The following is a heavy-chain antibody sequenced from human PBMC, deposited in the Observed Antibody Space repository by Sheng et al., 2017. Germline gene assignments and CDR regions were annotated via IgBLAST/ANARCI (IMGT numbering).Heavy chain of an antibody. V-gene: IGHV3-48*03. CDR2: LSPSGSTI. CDR3: ASLTMVEGSAY. D-gene: IGHD3-10*01. J-gene: IGHJ4*02. CDR1: GFTFSNYE. Sequence: EVRLVDSGGGLVQPGGSLRLSCAASGFTFSNYEMNWVRQAPGKGLEWISYLSPSGSTIYHADSVKGRFTISRDNSKKSLYLQMNSLRAEDTAMYFCASLTMVEGSAYWGQGTLVTVSS.